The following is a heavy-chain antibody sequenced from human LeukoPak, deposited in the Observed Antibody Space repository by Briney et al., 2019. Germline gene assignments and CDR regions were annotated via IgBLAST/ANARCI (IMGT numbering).Heavy chain of an antibody. CDR1: GFTFNNFA. Sequence: GGSLRLSCAASGFTFNNFAMSWVRQAPGEGLEWVSAISGSGATTFYADSVKGRFTISRDNSKNTLYLQMNSLRAEDTAVYYCAREGGYSGYDTNWFDPWGQGTLVTVSS. J-gene: IGHJ5*02. V-gene: IGHV3-23*01. D-gene: IGHD5-12*01. CDR2: ISGSGATT. CDR3: AREGGYSGYDTNWFDP.